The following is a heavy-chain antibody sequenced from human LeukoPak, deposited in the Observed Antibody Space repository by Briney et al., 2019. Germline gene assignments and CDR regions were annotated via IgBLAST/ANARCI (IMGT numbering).Heavy chain of an antibody. J-gene: IGHJ4*02. D-gene: IGHD6-13*01. Sequence: GGSLRLSCAASGFTVSSNYMSWVRQAPGKGLGWVSYISSSSSTIYYADSVKGRFTISRDNAKNSLYLQMNSLRAEDTAVYYCARERLSSSWYSPYRYWGQGTLVTVSS. CDR3: ARERLSSSWYSPYRY. V-gene: IGHV3-48*01. CDR1: GFTVSSNY. CDR2: ISSSSSTI.